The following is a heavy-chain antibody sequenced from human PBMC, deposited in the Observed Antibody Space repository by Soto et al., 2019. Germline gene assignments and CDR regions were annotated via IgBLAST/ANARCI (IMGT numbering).Heavy chain of an antibody. CDR3: ARTLYGDNVDY. J-gene: IGHJ4*02. D-gene: IGHD4-17*01. Sequence: ASVKVSCKASGDTFASYYMHWVRQAPGQGLEWMGIINPSGDTSYAQKFQGRVTMTRNTSTSTVYMELSSLRSEDTAVYYCARTLYGDNVDYWGQGTLVTVSS. V-gene: IGHV1-46*01. CDR1: GDTFASYY. CDR2: INPSGDT.